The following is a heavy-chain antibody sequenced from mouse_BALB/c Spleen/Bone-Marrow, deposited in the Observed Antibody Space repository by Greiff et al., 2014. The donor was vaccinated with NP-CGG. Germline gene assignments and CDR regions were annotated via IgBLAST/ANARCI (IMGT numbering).Heavy chain of an antibody. J-gene: IGHJ2*01. D-gene: IGHD4-1*01. CDR3: ARYWDGYYFDY. V-gene: IGHV1-63*02. CDR2: IYPGGIYS. Sequence: QVQLQQSGVELVRPGTSVKISCKASGYTFTNSWLGWVKQRPGHGLEWIGDIYPGGIYSTYNEKFKGKATLTADTSSSTAYIQLSSLTSEDSAVYFCARYWDGYYFDYWGRGTTLTVSS. CDR1: GYTFTNSW.